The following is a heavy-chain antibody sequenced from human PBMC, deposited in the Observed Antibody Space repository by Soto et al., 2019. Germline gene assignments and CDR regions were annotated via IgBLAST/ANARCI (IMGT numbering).Heavy chain of an antibody. D-gene: IGHD2-21*02. CDR2: ISAYNGNT. CDR1: GYTFTIYG. CDR3: ARDLGWGYGGGDCENWFDP. Sequence: ASVKVSCKASGYTFTIYGMSWVRQAPGQGLEWMGWISAYNGNTNYAQKLQGRVTMTTDTSTSTAYMELRSLRSDDTAVYYCARDLGWGYGGGDCENWFDPWGQGTLVTVSS. V-gene: IGHV1-18*01. J-gene: IGHJ5*02.